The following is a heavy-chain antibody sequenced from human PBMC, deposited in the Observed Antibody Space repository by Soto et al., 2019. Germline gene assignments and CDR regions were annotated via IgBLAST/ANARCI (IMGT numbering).Heavy chain of an antibody. Sequence: GGSLRLSCAASGFTFSTYAMHWVRRAPGKGLEWVAVIPHDGSNEYYADSVKGRFTISRDNSKDTLYLQMNSLRAEDTAVYYCARELGYSSSWRGIDYWGQGTLVTVSS. CDR2: IPHDGSNE. J-gene: IGHJ4*02. D-gene: IGHD6-13*01. CDR1: GFTFSTYA. CDR3: ARELGYSSSWRGIDY. V-gene: IGHV3-30-3*01.